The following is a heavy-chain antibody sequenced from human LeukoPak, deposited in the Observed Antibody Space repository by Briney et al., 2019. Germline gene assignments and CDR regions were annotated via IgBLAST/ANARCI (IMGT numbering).Heavy chain of an antibody. V-gene: IGHV3-23*01. Sequence: GGSLRLSCAASGFTFSSYAMSWVRQAPGKGLEWVSAISGSGGSTYYADSVKGRFTISRDNSKNTLYLQTNSLRAEDTAVYYCAKDVTLYSSSWYDGMDVWGQGTTVTVSS. CDR3: AKDVTLYSSSWYDGMDV. CDR2: ISGSGGST. J-gene: IGHJ6*02. D-gene: IGHD6-13*01. CDR1: GFTFSSYA.